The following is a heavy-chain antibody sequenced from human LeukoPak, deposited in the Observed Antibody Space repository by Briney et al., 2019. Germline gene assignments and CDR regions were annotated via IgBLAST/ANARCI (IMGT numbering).Heavy chain of an antibody. Sequence: PGGSLRLSCAASGFTFSSYAMSWVRQAPGKGLEWVSGISDSGGSTYYADSVKGRFTISRDNSKNTLYLQMDSLRAEDTAVYYCAKEKARWGYGGKLGGAFDYWGQGTLVTVCS. CDR3: AKEKARWGYGGKLGGAFDY. V-gene: IGHV3-23*01. CDR1: GFTFSSYA. D-gene: IGHD4-23*01. CDR2: ISDSGGST. J-gene: IGHJ4*02.